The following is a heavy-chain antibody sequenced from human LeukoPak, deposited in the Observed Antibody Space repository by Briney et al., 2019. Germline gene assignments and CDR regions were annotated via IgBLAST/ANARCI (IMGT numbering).Heavy chain of an antibody. CDR3: AKDMDPRGVGGAFDI. V-gene: IGHV3-23*01. J-gene: IGHJ3*02. CDR1: GFTFSTYA. D-gene: IGHD2-2*03. CDR2: ISNSGRI. Sequence: PGGSLRLSCATSGFTFSTYAFSWVRQAPGKGLEWVADISNSGRIHYADSVKGRFTISRDNSKNTLYLQMNSLRAEDTAVYYCAKDMDPRGVGGAFDIWGQGTMVTVSS.